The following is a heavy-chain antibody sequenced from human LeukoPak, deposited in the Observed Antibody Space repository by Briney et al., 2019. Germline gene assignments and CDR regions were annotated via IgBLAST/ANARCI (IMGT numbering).Heavy chain of an antibody. D-gene: IGHD3-10*01. CDR2: IRGKTDGEAT. CDR1: GFAFSHVW. CDR3: TTDQGVPHDN. J-gene: IGHJ4*02. Sequence: GESLRLACAASGFAFSHVWMSWVRQAPGKGLEWVGRIRGKTDGEATDFAAPGRGRFTISRDDSQNTLYLQMNSLKTEDTAVYYSTTDQGVPHDNWGQGTLVTVSS. V-gene: IGHV3-15*01.